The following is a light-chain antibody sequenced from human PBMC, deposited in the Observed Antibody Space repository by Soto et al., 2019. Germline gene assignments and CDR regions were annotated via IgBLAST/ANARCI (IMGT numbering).Light chain of an antibody. CDR1: SSDVCSYNY. CDR2: QVT. J-gene: IGLJ1*01. V-gene: IGLV2-14*01. CDR3: SSYRSSSTYV. Sequence: QSALTQPASVSGSPGQSITISCTGTSSDVCSYNYVSWHQQHPGQAPKLMIYQVTNRASGVPDRFSASKSGNTASLTISGLQAGDEADYYCSSYRSSSTYVFGTGPKLTVL.